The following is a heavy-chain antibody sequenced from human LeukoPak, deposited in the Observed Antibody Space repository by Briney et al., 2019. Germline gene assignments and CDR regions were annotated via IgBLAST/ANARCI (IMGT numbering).Heavy chain of an antibody. D-gene: IGHD3-22*01. V-gene: IGHV1-2*02. CDR2: INPNSGGT. CDR1: GYTFTVYF. CDR3: ARELNYDSSGYYFDY. Sequence: GASVKVCCKASGYTFTVYFMHWVRQAPGQGLEWVGWINPNSGGTNYAQKVQGRVTMTSDTSISTAYMELSRLRSDDTAVYYCARELNYDSSGYYFDYWGQGTLVTVSS. J-gene: IGHJ4*02.